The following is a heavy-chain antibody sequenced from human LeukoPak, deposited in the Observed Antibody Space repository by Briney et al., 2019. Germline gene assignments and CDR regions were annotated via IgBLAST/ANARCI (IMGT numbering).Heavy chain of an antibody. CDR1: GFTFSSYA. CDR3: ARRWLGDPYGMDV. D-gene: IGHD3-10*01. Sequence: PGGSLRLSCAASGFTFSSYAMSWVSQARGKGLEWVSAISGSGGSTYYADSVKGRFTISRDNSKNTLYLQMNSLRAEDTAVYYCARRWLGDPYGMDVWGQGTTVSVSS. V-gene: IGHV3-23*01. J-gene: IGHJ6*02. CDR2: ISGSGGST.